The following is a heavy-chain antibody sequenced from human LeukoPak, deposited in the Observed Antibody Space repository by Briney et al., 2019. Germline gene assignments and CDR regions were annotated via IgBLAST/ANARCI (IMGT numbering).Heavy chain of an antibody. J-gene: IGHJ4*02. D-gene: IGHD1-26*01. CDR1: GFTVGNNY. Sequence: GGSLRLSCAASGFTVGNNYMSWVRQAPGEGLEWVSVIYSDGSTCYADSVKARFTISRDNSKNTLYLQMNSLRADDTAVYYCARDPGGGPTHGYWGQGTLVTVSS. CDR2: IYSDGST. CDR3: ARDPGGGPTHGY. V-gene: IGHV3-66*02.